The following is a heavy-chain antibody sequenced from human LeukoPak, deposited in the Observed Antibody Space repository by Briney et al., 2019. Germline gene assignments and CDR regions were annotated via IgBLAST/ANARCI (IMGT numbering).Heavy chain of an antibody. J-gene: IGHJ5*02. Sequence: ASVKVSCKASGYTFTNYYVHWVRQAPGQGLEWMGVINPSGGSTDYAQKFQGRVTMTRDTSTSTVYMEMSSLRSEDTAVYYCARDSTVTTFRGCVDPWGQGTLVTVSS. CDR1: GYTFTNYY. V-gene: IGHV1-46*01. CDR2: INPSGGST. D-gene: IGHD4-17*01. CDR3: ARDSTVTTFRGCVDP.